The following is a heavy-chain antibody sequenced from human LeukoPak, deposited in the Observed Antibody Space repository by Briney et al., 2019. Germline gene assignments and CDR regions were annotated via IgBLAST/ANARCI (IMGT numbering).Heavy chain of an antibody. Sequence: SETLSLTCTVSGGSISSSSYYWGWIRQPPGKGLEWIGSIYYSGSTYYNPSLRSRVTISVDTSKNQFSLKLSTVTAADTAVYYCASLVYDFWSGYLGHYFDYWGQGTLVTVSS. CDR1: GGSISSSSYY. CDR3: ASLVYDFWSGYLGHYFDY. V-gene: IGHV4-39*01. D-gene: IGHD3-3*01. J-gene: IGHJ4*02. CDR2: IYYSGST.